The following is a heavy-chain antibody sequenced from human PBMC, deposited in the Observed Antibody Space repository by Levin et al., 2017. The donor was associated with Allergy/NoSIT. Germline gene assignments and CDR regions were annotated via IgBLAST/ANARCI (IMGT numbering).Heavy chain of an antibody. D-gene: IGHD3-22*01. V-gene: IGHV3-33*01. CDR3: ARGPYYYDSSGYFTY. CDR1: GFTFSSYG. J-gene: IGHJ4*02. Sequence: GGSLRLSCAASGFTFSSYGMHWVRQAPGKGLEWVAVIWYDGSNKYYADSVKGRFTISRDNSKNTLYLQMNSLRAEDTAVYYCARGPYYYDSSGYFTYWGQGTLVTVSS. CDR2: IWYDGSNK.